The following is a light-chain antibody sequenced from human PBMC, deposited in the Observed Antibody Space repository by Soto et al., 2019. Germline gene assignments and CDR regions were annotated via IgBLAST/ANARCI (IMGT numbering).Light chain of an antibody. CDR3: QSYDSSLSAVV. CDR2: GNS. Sequence: QSVLTQPPSVSGAPGQRVTISCTGSSSNIGADYDVHWYQQLPGTAPKLLIYGNSNRPSGVPDRFSGSKSGTSASLAITGRQAEAEADYYCQSYDSSLSAVVFGGGTKLTVL. J-gene: IGLJ3*02. V-gene: IGLV1-40*01. CDR1: SSNIGADYD.